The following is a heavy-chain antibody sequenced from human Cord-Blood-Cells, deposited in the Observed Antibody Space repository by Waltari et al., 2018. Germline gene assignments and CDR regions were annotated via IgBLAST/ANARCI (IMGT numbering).Heavy chain of an antibody. Sequence: QVQLVESGGGVVQPGRSLRLSCAASGFTFSSYAMHWVRQAPGKGLEWVAIISYDGNNKYYADSVKGRFTISRDNSKNTLYLQMNSLRAEDTAVYYCARPVWFGELLSPYFDYWGQGTLVTVSS. CDR2: ISYDGNNK. J-gene: IGHJ4*02. CDR1: GFTFSSYA. V-gene: IGHV3-30*04. D-gene: IGHD3-10*01. CDR3: ARPVWFGELLSPYFDY.